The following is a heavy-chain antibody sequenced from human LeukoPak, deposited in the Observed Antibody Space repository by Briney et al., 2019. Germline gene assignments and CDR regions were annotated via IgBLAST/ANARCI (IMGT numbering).Heavy chain of an antibody. V-gene: IGHV3-30*02. J-gene: IGHJ4*02. CDR2: IRYDGSNK. D-gene: IGHD2-2*01. CDR1: GFTFSSYG. Sequence: GGSLRLSCAASGFTFSSYGMHWVRQAPGKGLEWVAFIRYDGSNKYYADSVKGRFTISRDNSKNTLYLQMNSLRAEDTAVYYCARLYCSSPSCYPFDWWGQGTLVTVSS. CDR3: ARLYCSSPSCYPFDW.